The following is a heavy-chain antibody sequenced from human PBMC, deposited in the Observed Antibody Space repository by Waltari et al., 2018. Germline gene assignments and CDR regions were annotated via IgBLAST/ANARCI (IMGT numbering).Heavy chain of an antibody. D-gene: IGHD4-4*01. V-gene: IGHV3-7*01. J-gene: IGHJ4*02. CDR3: ARDPHYSNFDY. CDR1: GFTFSTYW. CDR2: IKGDGSQK. Sequence: EVHLVESGGGLVQPGGSLRLSCAASGFTFSTYWMTWVRQAPGKGLEWLANIKGDGSQKNDVDSVKGRFTSSRDTANNSLYLQMNSLRAEDTAVYYCARDPHYSNFDYWGQGTLVTVSS.